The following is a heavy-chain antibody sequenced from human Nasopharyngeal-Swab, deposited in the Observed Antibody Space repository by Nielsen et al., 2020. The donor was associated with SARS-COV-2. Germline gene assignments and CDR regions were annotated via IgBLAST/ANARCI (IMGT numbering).Heavy chain of an antibody. CDR1: GGSVSSGSYY. CDR3: ARELEGIAVAGYWYSIS. CDR2: IYYSGST. V-gene: IGHV4-61*01. D-gene: IGHD6-19*01. J-gene: IGHJ2*01. Sequence: GSLRLSCTVSGGSVSSGSYYWSWIRQPPGKGLEWIGYIYYSGSTNYNPSLKSRVTISVDTSKNQFSLKLSSVTAADTAVYYCARELEGIAVAGYWYSISGAVAPWSLSPQ.